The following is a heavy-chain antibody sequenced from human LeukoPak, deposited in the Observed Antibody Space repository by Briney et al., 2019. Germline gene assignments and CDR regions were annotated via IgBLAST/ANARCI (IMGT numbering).Heavy chain of an antibody. V-gene: IGHV3-48*03. Sequence: PGGSPRLSCAASGFTFSSYEMNWVRQAPGKGLEWVSYISSSGTTIYYADSVKGRFTISKDNAKNSLYLQMNSLRAEDTAVYYCAREEPGLRDAFDIWGQGTMVTVSS. CDR1: GFTFSSYE. J-gene: IGHJ3*02. CDR2: ISSSGTTI. D-gene: IGHD1-26*01. CDR3: AREEPGLRDAFDI.